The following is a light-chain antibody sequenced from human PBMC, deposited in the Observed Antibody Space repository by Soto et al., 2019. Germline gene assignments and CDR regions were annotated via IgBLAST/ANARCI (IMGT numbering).Light chain of an antibody. J-gene: IGLJ1*01. CDR2: EVT. Sequence: QSVLTQPASVSGSPGQSITISCTGTSSDVGGYDYVSWYQQHPGKAPKFMIYEVTIRPSGVSHRFSGSKSGNTASLTISGLQAEDEADYYCSSYTTSSTYVFGTGTKVTVL. V-gene: IGLV2-14*01. CDR1: SSDVGGYDY. CDR3: SSYTTSSTYV.